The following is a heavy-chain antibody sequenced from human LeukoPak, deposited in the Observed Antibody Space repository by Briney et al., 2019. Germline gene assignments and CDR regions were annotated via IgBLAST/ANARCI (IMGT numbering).Heavy chain of an antibody. CDR1: GGSIISYY. CDR2: IYYSGST. J-gene: IGHJ4*02. CDR3: ARHRNYYDSSLDY. V-gene: IGHV4-59*08. D-gene: IGHD3-22*01. Sequence: SESLSLTCTVSGGSIISYYWSWIRQPPGKGLEWIGYIYYSGSTNYNPSLKSRVTISVDTSKNQFSLKLSSVTAADTAVYYCARHRNYYDSSLDYWGQGTLVTVSS.